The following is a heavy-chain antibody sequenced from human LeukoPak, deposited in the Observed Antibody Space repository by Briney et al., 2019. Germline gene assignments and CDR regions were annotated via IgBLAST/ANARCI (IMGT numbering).Heavy chain of an antibody. CDR2: IRSSGEST. D-gene: IGHD2-15*01. J-gene: IGHJ4*02. CDR3: AKVVREIVLFLCHY. CDR1: RDTFSTYE. Sequence: PWGSLRLSCAASRDTFSTYEMSWVRQAPGKGLEWVSSIRSSGESTYYADSVKGRFTISRDNSRNTVFMQMKSLTAEDTAVYYFAKVVREIVLFLCHYWGQGTLATVSS. V-gene: IGHV3-23*01.